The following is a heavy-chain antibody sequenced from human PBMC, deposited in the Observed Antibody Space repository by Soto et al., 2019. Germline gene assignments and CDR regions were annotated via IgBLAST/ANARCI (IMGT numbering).Heavy chain of an antibody. J-gene: IGHJ3*02. D-gene: IGHD1-1*01. CDR1: GDSVSSNSAA. CDR3: ARSTSPRGTDAFDI. CDR2: TYYRSKWYN. Sequence: SQTLSLTCAISGDSVSSNSAAWNWIRQSPSRGLEWLGRTYYRSKWYNDYAVSVKIRITINPDTSKNQFSLQLNSVTPEDTSVYYCARSTSPRGTDAFDIWGQGTMVTVSS. V-gene: IGHV6-1*01.